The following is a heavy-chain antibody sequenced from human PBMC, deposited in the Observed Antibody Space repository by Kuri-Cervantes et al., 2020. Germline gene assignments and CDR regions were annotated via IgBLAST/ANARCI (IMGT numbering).Heavy chain of an antibody. D-gene: IGHD3-22*01. CDR2: INPNSGGT. CDR1: GYTFTGHY. V-gene: IGHV1-2*02. J-gene: IGHJ5*02. CDR3: ARDWVPKTYYYDSSGYPGSDWFDP. Sequence: ASEKVSCKASGYTFTGHYMHWVRQAPGQGLEWMGWINPNSGGTNYAQKLQGRVTMTTDTSTIKAYMELRSLRSDDTAVYYCARDWVPKTYYYDSSGYPGSDWFDPWGQGTLVTVSS.